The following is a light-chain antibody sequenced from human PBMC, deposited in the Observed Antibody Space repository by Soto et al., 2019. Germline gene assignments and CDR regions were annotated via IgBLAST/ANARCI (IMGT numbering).Light chain of an antibody. J-gene: IGKJ4*01. CDR2: AAS. CDR3: QQANSFPLT. V-gene: IGKV1-12*01. CDR1: RGISGR. Sequence: DIQMTQSPSSVSASVGDRVTITCRAGRGISGRLAWYQQKPGKAPNLLIYAASNLQSGVPSRFSGSGSETDFTLTIGSLQPEDFATYYCQQANSFPLTFGGGTKVEIK.